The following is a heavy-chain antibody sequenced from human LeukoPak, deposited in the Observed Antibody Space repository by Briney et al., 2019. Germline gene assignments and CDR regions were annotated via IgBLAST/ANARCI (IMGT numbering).Heavy chain of an antibody. D-gene: IGHD6-13*01. CDR3: ARGPRILAAGSYYFDY. Sequence: PGGSLRLSCAASGFSFKDYYFSWIRQAPGEGLEWVSFINVNGGAMYYADFVKGRFTIPRDNAKSSLYLEMNSLRVEDTAVYCARGPRILAAGSYYFDYWGQGSLVTVSS. J-gene: IGHJ4*02. CDR2: INVNGGAM. V-gene: IGHV3-11*01. CDR1: GFSFKDYY.